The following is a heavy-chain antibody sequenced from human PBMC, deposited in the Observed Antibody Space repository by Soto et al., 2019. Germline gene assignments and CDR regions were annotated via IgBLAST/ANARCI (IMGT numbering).Heavy chain of an antibody. CDR1: GFTVRSNY. CDR3: ARVKYYYDSSGYYGGYFQH. D-gene: IGHD3-22*01. Sequence: GGSLRLSCAACGFTVRSNYMSWVRQAPGKGLEWVSIIYSGDSTYYADSVKGRFTISRDNSKNTLYLQMNSLRAEDTAVYYCARVKYYYDSSGYYGGYFQHWGQGTLVTVSS. V-gene: IGHV3-53*01. J-gene: IGHJ1*01. CDR2: IYSGDST.